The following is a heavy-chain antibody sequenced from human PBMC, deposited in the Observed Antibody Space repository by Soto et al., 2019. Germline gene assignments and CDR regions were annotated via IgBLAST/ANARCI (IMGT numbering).Heavy chain of an antibody. D-gene: IGHD2-2*02. CDR2: INAGNGNT. J-gene: IGHJ5*02. V-gene: IGHV1-3*01. Sequence: QVQLVQSGAEVKKPGASVKVSCKASGYTFTSYAMHWVRQAPGQRLEWMGWINAGNGNTKYSQKFQGRVTITRDTSASTAYMELSSLRSEDTAVYYCARDLGYCSSTSCYKSWFDPWGQGTLVTVSS. CDR1: GYTFTSYA. CDR3: ARDLGYCSSTSCYKSWFDP.